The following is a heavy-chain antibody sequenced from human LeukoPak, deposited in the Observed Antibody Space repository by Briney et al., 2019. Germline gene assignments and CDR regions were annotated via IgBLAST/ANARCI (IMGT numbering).Heavy chain of an antibody. CDR1: GFTLSSYW. CDR2: INSDGSST. V-gene: IGHV3-74*01. D-gene: IGHD1-26*01. Sequence: LSGGSLRLSCAASGFTLSSYWMHWVRQAPGKGLVWVSRINSDGSSTSYADSVKGRFTISRDNAKNTLYLQMNSLRAEDTAVYYCATPRGSGSYLAFDYWGQGTLVTVSS. J-gene: IGHJ4*02. CDR3: ATPRGSGSYLAFDY.